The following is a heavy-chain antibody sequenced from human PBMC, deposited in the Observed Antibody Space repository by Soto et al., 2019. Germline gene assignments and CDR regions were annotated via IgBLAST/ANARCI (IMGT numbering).Heavy chain of an antibody. Sequence: ASVKVSCKVSGYTLTELSMHWVRHAPGKGLEWMGGFDPEDGETIYAQKFQGRVTMTEDTSTDTAYMELSSLRSEDTAVYYCATQMIVVVLGAFDIWGQGTMVTVSS. CDR1: GYTLTELS. CDR2: FDPEDGET. CDR3: ATQMIVVVLGAFDI. D-gene: IGHD3-22*01. J-gene: IGHJ3*02. V-gene: IGHV1-24*01.